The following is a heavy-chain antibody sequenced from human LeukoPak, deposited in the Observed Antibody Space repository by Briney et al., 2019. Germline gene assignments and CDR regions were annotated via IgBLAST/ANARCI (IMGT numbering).Heavy chain of an antibody. CDR2: IRSNNGYI. CDR3: ARDLGTRKSIAFAD. V-gene: IGHV3-21*01. J-gene: IGHJ4*02. CDR1: IHLHSIYR. D-gene: IGHD6-6*01. Sequence: GGSLRLFHGASIHLHSIYRTNGVRDARGRGRECGASIRSNNGYIYYADSVKGRFTISRDNGENSLHLQMNSLRAEDAAVYYCARDLGTRKSIAFADWGQGTLVTVSS.